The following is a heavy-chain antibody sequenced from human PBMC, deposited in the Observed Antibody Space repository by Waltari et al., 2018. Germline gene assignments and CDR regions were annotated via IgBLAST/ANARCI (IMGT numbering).Heavy chain of an antibody. CDR1: TFSSYG. D-gene: IGHD6-19*01. V-gene: IGHV3-30*18. CDR3: AKGSPGYGIAVAGLRYYYYGMDV. CDR2: ISYDGSNK. J-gene: IGHJ6*02. Sequence: TFSSYGMHWVRQAPGKGLEWVAVISYDGSNKYYADSVKGRFTISRDNSKNTLYLQMNSLRAEDTAVYYCAKGSPGYGIAVAGLRYYYYGMDVWGQGTTVTVSS.